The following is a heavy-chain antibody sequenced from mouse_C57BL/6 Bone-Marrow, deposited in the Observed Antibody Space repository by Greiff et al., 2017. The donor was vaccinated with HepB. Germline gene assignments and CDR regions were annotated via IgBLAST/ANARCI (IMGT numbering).Heavy chain of an antibody. J-gene: IGHJ3*01. CDR3: ARANSNYGWFAY. CDR2: FHPYNDDT. CDR1: GYTFTTYP. Sequence: VKLVESGAELVKPGASVKMSCKASGYTFTTYPIEWMKQNHGKSLEWIGNFHPYNDDTKYNEKFKGKANLTVEKSSSTVYLELSRLTSDDSAVYYCARANSNYGWFAYWGQGTLVTVSA. V-gene: IGHV1-47*01. D-gene: IGHD2-5*01.